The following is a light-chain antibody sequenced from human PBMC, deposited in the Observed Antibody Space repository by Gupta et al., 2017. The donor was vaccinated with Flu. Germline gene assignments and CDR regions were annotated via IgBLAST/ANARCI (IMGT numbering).Light chain of an antibody. CDR3: AAWDDSLSGYWV. CDR1: SSNIGSNY. J-gene: IGLJ3*02. Sequence: QSVLTQPPSASGTPAPSVTISCSGISSNIGSNYIYWYQQLPGTAPKLLIYRNNQRPSGVSDRFSGSKSGTSASLAISGLRSEDEADYYCAAWDDSLSGYWVFGGGTKLTVL. CDR2: RNN. V-gene: IGLV1-47*01.